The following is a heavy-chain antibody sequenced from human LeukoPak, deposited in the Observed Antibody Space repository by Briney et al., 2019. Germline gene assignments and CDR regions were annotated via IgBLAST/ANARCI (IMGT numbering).Heavy chain of an antibody. Sequence: ASVKVSCKASGYTFTSYDINWVRQATGQGLEWMGWMNPNSGNTGYAQKFQGRVTMTRDTSISTAYMELSRLRSDDTAVYYCARELTAAALDYWGQGTLVTVSS. V-gene: IGHV1-8*02. J-gene: IGHJ4*02. CDR3: ARELTAAALDY. CDR2: MNPNSGNT. D-gene: IGHD6-13*01. CDR1: GYTFTSYD.